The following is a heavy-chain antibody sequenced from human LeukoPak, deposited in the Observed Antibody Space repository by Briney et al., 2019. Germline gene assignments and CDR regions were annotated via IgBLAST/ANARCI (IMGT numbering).Heavy chain of an antibody. V-gene: IGHV3-23*01. J-gene: IGHJ4*02. Sequence: GGSLRLSCAASGFTFSSYAMSWVRQAPGKGLEWVSAISGSGGSTYYADSVKGRFTISRGNSKNTLYLQMNSLRAEDTAVYYRAKNIAPGITFGPNEQNYWGQGNPSHRLL. D-gene: IGHD1-20*01. CDR3: AKNIAPGITFGPNEQNY. CDR1: GFTFSSYA. CDR2: ISGSGGST.